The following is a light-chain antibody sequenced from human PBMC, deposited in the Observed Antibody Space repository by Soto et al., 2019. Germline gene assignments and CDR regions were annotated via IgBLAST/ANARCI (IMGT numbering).Light chain of an antibody. V-gene: IGLV2-23*01. CDR2: EGS. J-gene: IGLJ3*02. CDR3: CSYAGSSTLV. CDR1: SSDVGTYNL. Sequence: QSVLTQPASVAGSPGQSLTISCTGTSSDVGTYNLVSWYQQHPGKAPKLMVYEGSKRPSGVSNRFSGSKSGNTASLTISGLQADDEADYYCCSYAGSSTLVFGGGTKLTVL.